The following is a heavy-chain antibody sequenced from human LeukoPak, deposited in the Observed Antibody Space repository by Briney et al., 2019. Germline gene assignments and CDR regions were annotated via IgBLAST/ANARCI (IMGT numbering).Heavy chain of an antibody. Sequence: GGSLRLSCAASGFTFDDYAMHWVRQAPGKGLEWVSGVSWNSGSIGYADSVKGRFTISRDNAKNSLYLQMNSLRAEDTALYYCAKDRNDYGDYGDAFDIWGQGTMVTVSS. J-gene: IGHJ3*02. CDR2: VSWNSGSI. CDR1: GFTFDDYA. V-gene: IGHV3-9*01. CDR3: AKDRNDYGDYGDAFDI. D-gene: IGHD4-17*01.